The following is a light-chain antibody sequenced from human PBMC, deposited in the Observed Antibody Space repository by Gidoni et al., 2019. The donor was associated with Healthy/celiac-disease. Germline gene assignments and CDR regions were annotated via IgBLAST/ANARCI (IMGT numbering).Light chain of an antibody. CDR2: DAS. CDR3: QQRSNWPT. Sequence: EIVLTQSPATLPLSPGERATLPCRASQRVSSYLAWYQQKPGQAPRLLIYDASNRATGIPARFSGSGSGTDFTLTISSLEPEDFAVYYCQQRSNWPTFGGGTKVEIK. J-gene: IGKJ4*01. CDR1: QRVSSY. V-gene: IGKV3-11*01.